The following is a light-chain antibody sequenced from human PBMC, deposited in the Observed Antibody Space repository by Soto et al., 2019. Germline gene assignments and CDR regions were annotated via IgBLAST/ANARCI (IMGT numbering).Light chain of an antibody. V-gene: IGLV2-14*01. Sequence: QSALTQPASVSGSPGQSITLSCTGTSSDVGGYNYVSWYQQHPGRAPKLLIYDVSDRPSGVSNRFSGSKSGNTASLTISGLQAEDAADYYCNSSTISSTVFGTGTKVTVL. CDR2: DVS. CDR1: SSDVGGYNY. CDR3: NSSTISSTV. J-gene: IGLJ1*01.